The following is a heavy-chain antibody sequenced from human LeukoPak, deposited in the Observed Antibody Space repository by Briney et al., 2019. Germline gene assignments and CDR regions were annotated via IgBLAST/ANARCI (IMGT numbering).Heavy chain of an antibody. V-gene: IGHV4-34*01. D-gene: IGHD2-8*01. CDR1: GGSFSGYS. CDR3: ARAWDCTNGVCYSVGDAFDI. Sequence: PSETLSLTCAVYGGSFSGYSWNWIRQPPVKGLEWIGEINHSGGTNYNPSLKSRVTISVDTSKNQFSLKLSSVTAADTAVYYCARAWDCTNGVCYSVGDAFDIWGQGTMVTVSS. CDR2: INHSGGT. J-gene: IGHJ3*02.